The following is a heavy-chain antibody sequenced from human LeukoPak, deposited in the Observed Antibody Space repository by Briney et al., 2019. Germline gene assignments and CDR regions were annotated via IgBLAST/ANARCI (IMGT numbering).Heavy chain of an antibody. CDR1: GFTFDDYA. V-gene: IGHV3-9*01. CDR3: VRDGGSAWYINGDEAFDI. J-gene: IGHJ3*02. Sequence: QTGGSLRLSCAASGFTFDDYAMHWVRQAPGKGLEWVSTIGWNSGSIGYADSVKGRFTISRDNVKNSLYLQMNSLRAEDTAVYYCVRDGGSAWYINGDEAFDIWGQGTMVTVSS. CDR2: IGWNSGSI. D-gene: IGHD6-19*01.